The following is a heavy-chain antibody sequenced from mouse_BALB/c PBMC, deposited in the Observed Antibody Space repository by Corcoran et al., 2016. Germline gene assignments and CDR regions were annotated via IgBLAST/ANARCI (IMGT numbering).Heavy chain of an antibody. J-gene: IGHJ3*01. CDR1: GFNIKDYY. V-gene: IGHV14-1*02. D-gene: IGHD2-1*01. CDR3: AYYGNWFAY. CDR2: IDPENGNT. Sequence: EVQLQQSGAELVRPGALVKLSCKASGFNIKDYYMHWVKQRPEQGLEWIGWIDPENGNTIYDPKFQGKASITADTSSNTAYLQLSSLTSEYTAVYYCAYYGNWFAYWGQGTLVTVSA.